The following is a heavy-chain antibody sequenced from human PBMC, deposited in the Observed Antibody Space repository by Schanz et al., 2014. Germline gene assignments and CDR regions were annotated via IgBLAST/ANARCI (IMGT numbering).Heavy chain of an antibody. Sequence: EVQLVESGGGLVKPGGSLRLSCGVSGFTASSHSMNWVRQAPGKGLEWVSSISSRSSHIYYADSVKGRFTVSRDNAKNSVYLQMDSLRAEDTAVYYCARDLPRTFLFDYWGQGTLVTVSS. J-gene: IGHJ4*02. V-gene: IGHV3-21*02. CDR3: ARDLPRTFLFDY. CDR1: GFTASSHS. CDR2: ISSRSSHI.